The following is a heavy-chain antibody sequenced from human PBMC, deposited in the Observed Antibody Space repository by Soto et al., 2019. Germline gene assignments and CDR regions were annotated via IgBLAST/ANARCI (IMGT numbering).Heavy chain of an antibody. Sequence: SETLSLTCAVYGGSFSGYYWSWIRQPPGKGLEWIGEINHSGSTNYNPSLKSRVTISADTSKNQFSLKLSSVTAADTAVYYCAREAHDYNLSWLDPWGQGTLVTVSS. V-gene: IGHV4-34*01. J-gene: IGHJ5*02. D-gene: IGHD3-16*01. CDR1: GGSFSGYY. CDR2: INHSGST. CDR3: AREAHDYNLSWLDP.